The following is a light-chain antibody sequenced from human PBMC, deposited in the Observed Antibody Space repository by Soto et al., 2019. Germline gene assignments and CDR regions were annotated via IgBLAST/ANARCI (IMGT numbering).Light chain of an antibody. CDR1: NSDIGGYNY. V-gene: IGLV2-11*01. Sequence: QSALTQPRSVSGSPGQSVTISCTGTNSDIGGYNYVSWYQQHPGKAPKVMIYDVSRRPSGVPDRFSGSKSGITASLTISGLQAEDEADYYCCSYAGTYNFWVFGGGTKLTVL. CDR2: DVS. CDR3: CSYAGTYNFWV. J-gene: IGLJ3*02.